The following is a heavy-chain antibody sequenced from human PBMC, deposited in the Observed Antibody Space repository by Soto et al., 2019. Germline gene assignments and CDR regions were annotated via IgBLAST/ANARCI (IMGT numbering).Heavy chain of an antibody. V-gene: IGHV4-34*01. CDR3: ARRAALYYYYYMDV. D-gene: IGHD6-6*01. J-gene: IGHJ6*03. Sequence: QVQLQQWGAGLLKPSETLSLTCAVYGGSFSGYYLSWIRQPPGKGLEWIGEINHSGSTNYNPSLKSRVTISVDTSKNQFSLKLSSVTAADTAVYYCARRAALYYYYYMDVWGKGTTVTVSS. CDR2: INHSGST. CDR1: GGSFSGYY.